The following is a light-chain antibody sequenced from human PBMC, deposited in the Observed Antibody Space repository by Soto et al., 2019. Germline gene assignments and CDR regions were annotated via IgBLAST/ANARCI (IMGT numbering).Light chain of an antibody. J-gene: IGLJ1*01. V-gene: IGLV2-14*01. CDR3: TSYTSSSTQV. CDR2: EVT. CDR1: SSDVGGYDY. Sequence: QSALTQPASVSGSLGQSITISCTGTSSDVGGYDYVSWYQQHPGTAPRLIIFEVTNRPSGVSNRFSGSKSGNTASLTISGLQAEDEADHYCTSYTSSSTQVFGTGPKVTAL.